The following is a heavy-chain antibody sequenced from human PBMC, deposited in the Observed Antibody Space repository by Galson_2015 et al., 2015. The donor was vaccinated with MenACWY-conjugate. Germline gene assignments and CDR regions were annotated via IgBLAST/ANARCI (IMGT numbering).Heavy chain of an antibody. D-gene: IGHD3-3*01. V-gene: IGHV3-33*06. CDR2: IWYDGRNK. CDR1: GFAFSDYV. CDR3: AKSDYDDAGGYGLDV. J-gene: IGHJ6*02. Sequence: SLRLSCAASGFAFSDYVMHWVRQAPGKGLEWAAAIWYDGRNKYYEESVKGRFTISRDSSQNTLYLQMNSLRAEDTAVYYCAKSDYDDAGGYGLDVWGQGTTVIVSS.